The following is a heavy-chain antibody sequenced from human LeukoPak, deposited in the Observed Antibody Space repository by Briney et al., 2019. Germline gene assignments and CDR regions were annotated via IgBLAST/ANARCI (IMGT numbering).Heavy chain of an antibody. Sequence: PSETLSLTCTVSGGSISNSSDYWGWIRQPPGKGLEWIGSIYYSGSTYYNPSLKSRVTISVDTSKNQFSLKLSSVTAADTAVYYCARHRWYYDFWSGYYKDFPDNWFDPWGQGTLVTVSS. V-gene: IGHV4-39*01. J-gene: IGHJ5*02. CDR2: IYYSGST. CDR3: ARHRWYYDFWSGYYKDFPDNWFDP. CDR1: GGSISNSSDY. D-gene: IGHD3-3*01.